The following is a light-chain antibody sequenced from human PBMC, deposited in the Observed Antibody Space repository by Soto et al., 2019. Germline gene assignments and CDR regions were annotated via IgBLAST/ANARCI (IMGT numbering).Light chain of an antibody. CDR1: SSDVGGYNY. CDR2: EVS. CDR3: SSYAGSNNWV. Sequence: QSVLTQPPSASGSPGHSVTISCTGTSSDVGGYNYVSWYQQHPGKAPKVMISEVSKRPSGVPDRFSGSKSGNTASLTVSGLQAEDEADYYCSSYAGSNNWVFGGGTKVTVL. J-gene: IGLJ3*02. V-gene: IGLV2-8*01.